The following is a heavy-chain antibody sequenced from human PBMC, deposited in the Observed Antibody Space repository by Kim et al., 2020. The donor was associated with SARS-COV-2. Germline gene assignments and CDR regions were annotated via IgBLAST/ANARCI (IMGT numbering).Heavy chain of an antibody. V-gene: IGHV3-30*18. D-gene: IGHD3-10*02. Sequence: GGSLRLSCAASGFTFSSYGMHWVRQAPGKGLEWVAVISYDGSNKYYADSVKGRFTISRDNSKNTLHLQMNSLRAEDTAVYYCAKEASMFKYYFDYWGQGTLVTVSS. CDR2: ISYDGSNK. CDR3: AKEASMFKYYFDY. CDR1: GFTFSSYG. J-gene: IGHJ4*02.